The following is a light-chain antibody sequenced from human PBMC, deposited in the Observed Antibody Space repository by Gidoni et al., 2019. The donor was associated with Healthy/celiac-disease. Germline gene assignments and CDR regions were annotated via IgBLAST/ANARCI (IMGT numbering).Light chain of an antibody. CDR3: QQYGSSPLT. J-gene: IGKJ4*01. Sequence: DIVLTQYPGTLSLSPGERATLSCRASQSVSSSYLAWYQQKPGQAPRLLIYGASSRATGIPDRFSGSGSGTDFTLTISRLEPEDFAVYYWQQYGSSPLTFGGXTKVEIK. CDR1: QSVSSSY. V-gene: IGKV3-20*01. CDR2: GAS.